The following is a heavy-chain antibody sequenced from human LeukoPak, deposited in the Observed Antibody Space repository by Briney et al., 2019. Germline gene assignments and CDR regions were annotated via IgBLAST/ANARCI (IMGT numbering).Heavy chain of an antibody. V-gene: IGHV3-21*01. J-gene: IGHJ6*03. Sequence: GVSLRLSCAASGFTFSSYWMHWVRQAPGKGLEWVSSISSSSSYIYYADSVKGRFTISRDNAKNSLYLQMNSLRAEDTAVYYCARVLLYSGYDSHYYYMDVWGKGTTVTVSS. CDR3: ARVLLYSGYDSHYYYMDV. CDR1: GFTFSSYW. D-gene: IGHD5-12*01. CDR2: ISSSSSYI.